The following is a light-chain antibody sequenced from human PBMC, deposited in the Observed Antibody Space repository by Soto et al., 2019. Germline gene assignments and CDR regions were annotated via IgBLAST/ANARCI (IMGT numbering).Light chain of an antibody. V-gene: IGKV3-20*01. Sequence: ESVLTHSPGALSLSPGEISTLSCRASQSVSSSHLAWYQHKPGQAPRLLIYAASSRATGSPDRFSGGGSGTDFTLTISRLEPEDFAVYYCQQYGYSPITFGQGTRLEI. CDR1: QSVSSSH. J-gene: IGKJ5*01. CDR2: AAS. CDR3: QQYGYSPIT.